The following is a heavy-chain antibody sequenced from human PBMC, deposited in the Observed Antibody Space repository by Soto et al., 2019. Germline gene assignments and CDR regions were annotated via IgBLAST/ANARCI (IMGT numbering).Heavy chain of an antibody. CDR1: GFTFSNYA. V-gene: IGHV3-23*01. D-gene: IGHD1-26*01. J-gene: IGHJ4*02. CDR3: AKQQMGVIRALDY. CDR2: IRETGNT. Sequence: GGSLRLSCAASGFTFSNYAMSWIRQAPGKGLKWVSTIRETGNTYYADSVRGRFATSRDNSENTLYLQMSSLRAEDTAVYYCAKQQMGVIRALDYWGQGTLVTVSS.